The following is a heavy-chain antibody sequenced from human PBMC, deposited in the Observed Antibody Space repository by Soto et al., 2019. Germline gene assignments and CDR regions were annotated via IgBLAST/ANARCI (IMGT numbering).Heavy chain of an antibody. CDR1: GFTFSNHG. CDR2: ISGNGLNT. J-gene: IGHJ3*01. D-gene: IGHD4-17*01. V-gene: IGHV3-23*01. Sequence: EVHLLESGGGLVQPGGSLRLSCAASGFTFSNHGMTWVRQAPGKGLECVSGISGNGLNTYYADSVKGRFTISRDNSTNRMYLQMNSLRVEDAALYYCARRVDYGDFVLDFSGQGTRVTVSS. CDR3: ARRVDYGDFVLDF.